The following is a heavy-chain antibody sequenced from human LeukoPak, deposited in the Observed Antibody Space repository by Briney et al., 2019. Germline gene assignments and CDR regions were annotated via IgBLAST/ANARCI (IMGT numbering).Heavy chain of an antibody. CDR2: IYHSGRT. CDR3: ARSPDCSSTSCYRGIYYFDY. J-gene: IGHJ4*02. D-gene: IGHD2-2*02. CDR1: GYSISSGYY. Sequence: KPSETLSLTCAVSGYSISSGYYWGWLGQPPGKGLEWIGSIYHSGRTYYNPSLKSRVTISVDTSKNQFSLKLSSVTAADTAVYYCARSPDCSSTSCYRGIYYFDYWGQGTLVTVSS. V-gene: IGHV4-38-2*01.